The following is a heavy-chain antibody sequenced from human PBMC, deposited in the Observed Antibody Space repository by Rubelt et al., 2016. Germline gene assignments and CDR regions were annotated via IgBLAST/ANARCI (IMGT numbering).Heavy chain of an antibody. CDR3: AREITPADLD. D-gene: IGHD2-2*01. V-gene: IGHV3-30*04. CDR1: GYTFSSYA. Sequence: QVQLVESGGGVVQPGRSLRLSCAASGYTFSSYAMHWVRQAPGKGLEWVAVISYDGSNKYYADSVKSRFTISRDNAKNTLYLQMNSLRAEDTAVYYCAREITPADLDWGQGTLVTVSS. CDR2: ISYDGSNK. J-gene: IGHJ4*02.